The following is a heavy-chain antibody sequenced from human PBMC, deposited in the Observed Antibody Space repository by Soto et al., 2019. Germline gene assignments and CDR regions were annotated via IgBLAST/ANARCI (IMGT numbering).Heavy chain of an antibody. CDR2: ADRAGIV. Sequence: QVQLQESGPGLVKPSGTLSLTCTVSGTSISDIGWWSWVRQPPGKGLEWIGEADRAGIVNFSPSLEGRVTMAIAKSRNQCSLNLTSLTAADTAVYYCVRASWGMGVWGLGTAVTVTS. J-gene: IGHJ6*02. CDR3: VRASWGMGV. CDR1: GTSISDIGW. V-gene: IGHV4-4*02.